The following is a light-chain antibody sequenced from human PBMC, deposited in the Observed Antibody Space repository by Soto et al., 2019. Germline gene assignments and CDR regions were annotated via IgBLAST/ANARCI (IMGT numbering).Light chain of an antibody. CDR1: QSISSY. CDR2: AAS. J-gene: IGKJ1*01. CDR3: QQSYSTPWT. V-gene: IGKV1-39*01. Sequence: DIQMTQSPSSLSASVGDRVTITCRASQSISSYLNWYQQKPGKAPKLLIYAASSLQSGVPSRFSGSGSGTDFTLTISSLQPEDFATYYCQQSYSTPWTFGQVTKVYIK.